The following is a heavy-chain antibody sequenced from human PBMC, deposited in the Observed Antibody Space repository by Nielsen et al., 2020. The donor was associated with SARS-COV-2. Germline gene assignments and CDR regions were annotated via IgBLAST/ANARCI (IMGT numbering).Heavy chain of an antibody. V-gene: IGHV3-7*03. CDR2: IKQDGSEK. J-gene: IGHJ6*03. Sequence: GESLKISCAASGFTFSSYWMSWVRQAPGKGLEWVANIKQDGSEKYYVDSVKGRFTISRDNAKNSLYLQMNSLGAEDTAVYYCAREGRSYYYYMDVWGKGTTVTVSS. CDR3: AREGRSYYYYMDV. D-gene: IGHD3-10*01. CDR1: GFTFSSYW.